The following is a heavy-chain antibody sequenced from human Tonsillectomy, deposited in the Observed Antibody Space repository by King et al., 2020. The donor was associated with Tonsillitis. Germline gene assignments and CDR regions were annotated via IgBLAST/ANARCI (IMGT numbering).Heavy chain of an antibody. CDR2: CTWNGDKT. D-gene: IGHD5-18*01. J-gene: IGHJ4*02. CDR3: SRGYASSDY. V-gene: IGHV3-20*04. Sequence: VQLVESGGGVVRPGGSLRLSCAASGFTFDDYYMNWVRQPPGKGLEWVSGCTWNGDKTGYGDSVKGRFTISRDNANNSLYLQMNRLGAEDTALYYCSRGYASSDYWGQGTLVTVSS. CDR1: GFTFDDYY.